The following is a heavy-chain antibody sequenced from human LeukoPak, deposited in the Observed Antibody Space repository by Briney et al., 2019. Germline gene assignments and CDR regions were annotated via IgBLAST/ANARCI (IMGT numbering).Heavy chain of an antibody. J-gene: IGHJ3*01. CDR1: GFTFSSYA. Sequence: QPGGSLRLSCAASGFTFSSYAMSWVRQAPGKEKEWVSSISGSGGSTYYADSVKGRFTISRDKSMNALYLQMKSLRAGDTAVYYCARVRKFLRDAFDVWGQGTMVTVSS. V-gene: IGHV3-23*01. D-gene: IGHD5/OR15-5a*01. CDR3: ARVRKFLRDAFDV. CDR2: ISGSGGST.